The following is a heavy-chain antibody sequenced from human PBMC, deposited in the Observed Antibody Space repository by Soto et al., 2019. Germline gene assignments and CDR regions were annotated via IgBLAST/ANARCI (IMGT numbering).Heavy chain of an antibody. CDR3: AKNRVVVAATPDAFDI. CDR2: ISGSGGST. CDR1: GFTFSSYA. Sequence: GGSLRLSCAASGFTFSSYAMSWVRQAPGKGLEWVSAISGSGGSTYYADSVKGRFTISRDNSKNTLYLQMNSLRAEDTAVYYCAKNRVVVAATPDAFDIWGQGTMVTVSS. J-gene: IGHJ3*02. V-gene: IGHV3-23*01. D-gene: IGHD2-15*01.